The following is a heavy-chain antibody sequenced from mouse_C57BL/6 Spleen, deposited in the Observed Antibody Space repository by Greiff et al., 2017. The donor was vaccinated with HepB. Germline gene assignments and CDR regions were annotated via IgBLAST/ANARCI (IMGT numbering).Heavy chain of an antibody. CDR2: IDPSDSYT. Sequence: QVHVKQPGAELVMPGASVKLSCKASGYTFTSYWMHWVKQRPGQGLEWIGEIDPSDSYTNYNQKFKGKSTLTVDKSSSTAYMQLSSLTSEDSAVYYCARRGKYPYAMDYWGQGTSVTVSS. CDR1: GYTFTSYW. V-gene: IGHV1-69*01. D-gene: IGHD5-1-1*01. J-gene: IGHJ4*01. CDR3: ARRGKYPYAMDY.